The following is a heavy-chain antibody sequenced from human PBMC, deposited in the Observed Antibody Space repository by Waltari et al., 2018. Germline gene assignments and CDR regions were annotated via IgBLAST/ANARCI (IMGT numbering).Heavy chain of an antibody. CDR1: GFTFDDYA. V-gene: IGHV3-43D*04. CDR2: ISWDGGST. CDR3: AKGYGIAALDY. J-gene: IGHJ4*02. D-gene: IGHD6-6*01. Sequence: EVQLVESGGVVVQPGGSLRLSCAASGFTFDDYAMHGVRQGPGKGLEWGSLISWDGGSTYYADSVKGRFTISRDNSKNSLYLQMNSLRAEDTALYYCAKGYGIAALDYWGQGTLVTVSS.